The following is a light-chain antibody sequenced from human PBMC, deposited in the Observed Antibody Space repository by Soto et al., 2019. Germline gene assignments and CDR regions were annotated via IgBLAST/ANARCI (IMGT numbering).Light chain of an antibody. CDR1: QSISSY. J-gene: IGKJ1*01. Sequence: DIQMTQSPSSLSVSVGDRVTITCRASQSISSYLNWYQQKPGKAPKLLIYAASSLQSGVPSRFSGSGSGTDFTLTISSLQPEDFATYYCQQTYSTSWGVTFGQGTKVEIK. CDR3: QQTYSTSWGVT. V-gene: IGKV1-39*01. CDR2: AAS.